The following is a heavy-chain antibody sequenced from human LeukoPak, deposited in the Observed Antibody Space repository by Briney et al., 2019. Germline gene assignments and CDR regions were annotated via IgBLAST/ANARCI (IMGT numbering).Heavy chain of an antibody. Sequence: SETLSLTCTVSGGSMNNSYWSGMRQPPGKGLEWVGYIFYSGSTYYYPSLKRRLTISIDTSKNQFSIKLSSVTAADSAVYYCSKRGAVAGTFDPWGQGILVTVSS. CDR2: IFYSGST. CDR3: SKRGAVAGTFDP. V-gene: IGHV4-59*01. D-gene: IGHD6-19*01. J-gene: IGHJ5*02. CDR1: GGSMNNSY.